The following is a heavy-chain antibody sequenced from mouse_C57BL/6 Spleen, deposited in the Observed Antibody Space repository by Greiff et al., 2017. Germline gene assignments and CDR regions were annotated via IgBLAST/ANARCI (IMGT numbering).Heavy chain of an antibody. J-gene: IGHJ4*01. CDR2: INYDGSST. D-gene: IGHD1-2*01. V-gene: IGHV5-16*01. Sequence: EVKLVESEGGLVQPGSSMKLSCTASGFTFSGYYMAWVRQVPEKGLEWVANINYDGSSTYYLDSLKSRFIISRDNAKNILYLQMSSLKSEDTATYYCARDSTAYAMDYWGQGTSVTVSS. CDR3: ARDSTAYAMDY. CDR1: GFTFSGYY.